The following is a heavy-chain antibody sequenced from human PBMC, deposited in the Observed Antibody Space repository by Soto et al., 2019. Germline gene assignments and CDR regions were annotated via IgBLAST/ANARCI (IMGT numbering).Heavy chain of an antibody. CDR3: ARSPRSIAAGGIDY. CDR1: GGSISSSNL. V-gene: IGHV4-4*02. D-gene: IGHD6-13*01. Sequence: SETLSLTCAVSGGSISSSNLWTWVCQPPGKGLEWIGEIYHSGSTNYNPSLKSRVTISVDKSKNQFSLKVTSVTAADTAVYYCARSPRSIAAGGIDYWGQGILVTLSS. CDR2: IYHSGST. J-gene: IGHJ4*02.